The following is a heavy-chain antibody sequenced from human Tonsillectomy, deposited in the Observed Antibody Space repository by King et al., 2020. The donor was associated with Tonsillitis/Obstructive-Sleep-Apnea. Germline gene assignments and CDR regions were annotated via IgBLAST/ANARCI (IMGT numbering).Heavy chain of an antibody. CDR2: ISCSGSTI. V-gene: IGHV3-48*03. Sequence: VQLVESGGGLAQPGGSLRLSCAASGFTFSSYEMNWVRQAPGKGLEWVSYISCSGSTIYYADSVKGRFTISRDNAKNSLYLQMNSLRAEDTAVYYCARERGGVVVPASPYFDYWGQGTLVTVSS. D-gene: IGHD2-2*01. CDR3: ARERGGVVVPASPYFDY. CDR1: GFTFSSYE. J-gene: IGHJ4*02.